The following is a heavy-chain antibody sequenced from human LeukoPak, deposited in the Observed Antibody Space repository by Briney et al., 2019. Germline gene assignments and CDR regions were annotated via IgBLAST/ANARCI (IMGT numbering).Heavy chain of an antibody. V-gene: IGHV1-46*01. CDR1: VHTFTNYH. Sequence: ASVKVSCMASVHTFTNYHMHWVRQAPGQGLEWMGIVSPSGGSTSYAQKFLGRVTLTRDTSTSTVYMELSSLRSEDTALYYCARGRGTFVDTARVYYFDYWGQGTLVTVSS. CDR2: VSPSGGST. J-gene: IGHJ4*02. CDR3: ARGRGTFVDTARVYYFDY. D-gene: IGHD5-18*01.